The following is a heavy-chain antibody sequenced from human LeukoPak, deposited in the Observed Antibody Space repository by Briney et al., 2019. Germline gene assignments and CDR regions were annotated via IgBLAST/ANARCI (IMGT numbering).Heavy chain of an antibody. CDR3: TTDTIDIVVVPAAILAGYYYYMDV. D-gene: IGHD2-2*01. CDR2: IKSKTDGGTT. J-gene: IGHJ6*03. CDR1: GFTFSNAW. V-gene: IGHV3-15*01. Sequence: GGSLRLSXAASGFTFSNAWMSWVRQAPGKGLEWVGRIKSKTDGGTTDYAAPVKGRFTISRDDSKNTLYLQMNSLKTEDTAVYYCTTDTIDIVVVPAAILAGYYYYMDVWGKGTTVTVSS.